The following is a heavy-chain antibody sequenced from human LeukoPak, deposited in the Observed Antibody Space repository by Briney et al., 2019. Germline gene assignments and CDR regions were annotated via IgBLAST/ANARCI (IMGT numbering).Heavy chain of an antibody. CDR2: IGSKDNNSAT. Sequence: SGGSLRLSCTASGFTFSGFAMQWLRQASGKGVQCVGRIGSKDNNSATAYTASVKGRFTISRDDSKNTAYLQMNSQTTEDTAVYFCTNASYGMDYSNYVGFDPWGQGTLVTVSS. CDR1: GFTFSGFA. J-gene: IGHJ5*02. D-gene: IGHD4-11*01. CDR3: TNASYGMDYSNYVGFDP. V-gene: IGHV3-73*01.